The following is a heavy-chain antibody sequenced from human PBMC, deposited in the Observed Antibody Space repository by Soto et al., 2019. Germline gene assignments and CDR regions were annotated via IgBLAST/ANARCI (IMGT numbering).Heavy chain of an antibody. CDR1: GFTFSSYA. D-gene: IGHD3-10*01. Sequence: GGSLRLSCAASGFTFSSYAMSWVRQAPGKGLEWVSAISGSGGSTYYADSVKGRFTISRDNSKNTLYLQMNSLRAEDTAVYYCAKDPRDSGSYYYGSGSQTGAEDYWGQGTLVTVSS. V-gene: IGHV3-23*01. CDR2: ISGSGGST. CDR3: AKDPRDSGSYYYGSGSQTGAEDY. J-gene: IGHJ4*02.